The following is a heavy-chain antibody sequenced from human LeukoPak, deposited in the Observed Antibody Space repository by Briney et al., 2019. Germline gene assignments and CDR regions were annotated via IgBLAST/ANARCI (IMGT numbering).Heavy chain of an antibody. D-gene: IGHD2-2*03. CDR2: LYYSGSP. CDR1: GGSISSHY. V-gene: IGHV4-59*08. J-gene: IGHJ3*02. CDR3: ARHTSDGYGRAPYGFDI. Sequence: PSETLSLTCTVSGGSISSHYWSWIRQPPGKGLEWIGYLYYSGSPNYNPSLKSRVTISVDTSKNQFSLKLSSVTAADTAVYYCARHTSDGYGRAPYGFDIWGQGTMVTVSS.